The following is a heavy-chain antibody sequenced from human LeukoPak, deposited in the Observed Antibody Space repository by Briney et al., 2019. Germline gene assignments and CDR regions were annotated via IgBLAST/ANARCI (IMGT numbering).Heavy chain of an antibody. CDR1: GFTFSSYD. CDR2: IWCDGSNK. J-gene: IGHJ4*02. V-gene: IGHV3-33*01. D-gene: IGHD2/OR15-2a*01. Sequence: PGGSLRLSCAASGFTFSSYDMHWVRQAPGKGLEWVAVIWCDGSNKYYADSVKGRFTISRDNSKNTLYLQMNSLRAEDTAVYYCARDKMSKYRNTFDYWGQGTLVTVSS. CDR3: ARDKMSKYRNTFDY.